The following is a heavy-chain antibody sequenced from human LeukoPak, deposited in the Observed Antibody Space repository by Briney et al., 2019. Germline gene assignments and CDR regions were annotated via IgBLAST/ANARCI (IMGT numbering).Heavy chain of an antibody. CDR3: AKAPAEGQELAWYFDL. D-gene: IGHD6-13*01. V-gene: IGHV4-39*01. Sequence: SETLSLTCSVSDDSISSNSYYWGWIRQPPGKGLEWIGNISYSGKTYYNPSLKSRMTMSIDTSKNQFSLKVSSVTPEDTAVYYCAKAPAEGQELAWYFDLWGRGTLVTVSS. CDR2: ISYSGKT. CDR1: DDSISSNSYY. J-gene: IGHJ2*01.